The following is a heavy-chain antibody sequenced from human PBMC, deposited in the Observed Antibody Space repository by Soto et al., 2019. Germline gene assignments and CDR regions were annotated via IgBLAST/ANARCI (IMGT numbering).Heavy chain of an antibody. CDR2: IWYDGSNK. Sequence: GGSLRLSCAASGFTFSSYGMHWVRQAPGKGLEWVAVIWYDGSNKYYADSVKGRFTISRDNSKNTLYLQMNSLRAEDTAVYYCASDSSGPSYYFDYWGQGTLGTVSS. J-gene: IGHJ4*02. D-gene: IGHD3-22*01. CDR1: GFTFSSYG. V-gene: IGHV3-33*01. CDR3: ASDSSGPSYYFDY.